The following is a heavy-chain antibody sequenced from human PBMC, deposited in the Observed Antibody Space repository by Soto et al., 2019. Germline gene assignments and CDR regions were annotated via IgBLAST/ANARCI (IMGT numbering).Heavy chain of an antibody. D-gene: IGHD6-13*01. CDR2: ISSSSSYI. J-gene: IGHJ4*02. CDR3: ARDPISIAAAEGY. Sequence: GGSLRLSCAASGFTFSSYSMNWVRQAPGKGLEWVSSISSSSSYIYYADSVKGRFTISRDNAKNSLYLQMNSLRAEDTAVYYCARDPISIAAAEGYWGQGTLVTVSS. CDR1: GFTFSSYS. V-gene: IGHV3-21*01.